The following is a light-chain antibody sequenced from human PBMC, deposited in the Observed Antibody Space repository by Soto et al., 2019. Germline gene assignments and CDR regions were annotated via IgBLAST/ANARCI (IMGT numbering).Light chain of an antibody. CDR2: GNI. V-gene: IGLV1-40*01. Sequence: QSVLTQPPPVSGAPGQRVTISCTGSSSNIGAGYDVHWYQQRPGTAPKLLIFGNINRLSGVPDRFSGSKSGTSASLAITGLQAEDEGDYYCQSYDSNLSARYVFGTGTKVTVL. CDR1: SSNIGAGYD. J-gene: IGLJ1*01. CDR3: QSYDSNLSARYV.